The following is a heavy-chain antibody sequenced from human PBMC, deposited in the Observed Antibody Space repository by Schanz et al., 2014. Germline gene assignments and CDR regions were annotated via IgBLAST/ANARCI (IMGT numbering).Heavy chain of an antibody. CDR1: GFTFSSYA. J-gene: IGHJ6*02. CDR3: AKSQYYGSGSYSDYYGVDV. CDR2: LSGSGTST. V-gene: IGHV3-23*01. Sequence: EVQLLESGGGLVQPGGSLRLSCAASGFTFSSYAMSLVRQAPGKGLEWVSALSGSGTSTYYADSVKGRFTISRDNSKNTLYLQMNSLRAEDTAVYFCAKSQYYGSGSYSDYYGVDVWGQGTTVTVSS. D-gene: IGHD3-10*01.